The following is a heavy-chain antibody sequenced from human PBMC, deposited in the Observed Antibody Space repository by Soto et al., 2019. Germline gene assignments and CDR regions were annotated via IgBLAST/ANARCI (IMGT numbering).Heavy chain of an antibody. CDR3: ASKLTVVTPHYYYYGMDV. Sequence: QVQLVQSGAEVKKPGSSVKVSCKASGGTFSSYAISWVRQAPGQGLEWMGGIIPIFGTANYAQKFQGRVTITADESTSTAYMELSSLRSEDTAVYYCASKLTVVTPHYYYYGMDVWGQGTTVTVSS. CDR2: IIPIFGTA. J-gene: IGHJ6*02. CDR1: GGTFSSYA. D-gene: IGHD2-15*01. V-gene: IGHV1-69*01.